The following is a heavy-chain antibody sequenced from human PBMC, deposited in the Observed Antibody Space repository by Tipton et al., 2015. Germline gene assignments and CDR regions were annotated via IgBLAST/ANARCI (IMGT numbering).Heavy chain of an antibody. Sequence: GSLRLSCAASGFTFSTYSMNWVRQAPGKGLEWVSYISSSGTTIYYTDSVKGRFTISRDNAKNSLYLEMNSLRDEDTAVYYCARDFRGYCGGMCFSPLVYFYYGMAVWGQGTTVTVSS. CDR3: ARDFRGYCGGMCFSPLVYFYYGMAV. J-gene: IGHJ6*02. CDR1: GFTFSTYS. CDR2: ISSSGTTI. V-gene: IGHV3-48*02. D-gene: IGHD2-15*01.